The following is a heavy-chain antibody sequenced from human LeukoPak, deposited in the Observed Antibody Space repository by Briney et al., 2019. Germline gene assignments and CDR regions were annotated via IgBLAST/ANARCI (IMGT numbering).Heavy chain of an antibody. Sequence: PGGSLRLSCAAPGFTVSSNYMSWVRQAPGKGLEWVSAISGSGSSTYYADSVKGRFTISRDNSKNTLYLQMNSLRAEDTAAYYCAKDREGYCSSSTCSLLDYWGQGTLVTVSS. CDR1: GFTVSSNY. D-gene: IGHD2-2*01. V-gene: IGHV3-23*01. CDR3: AKDREGYCSSSTCSLLDY. J-gene: IGHJ4*02. CDR2: ISGSGSST.